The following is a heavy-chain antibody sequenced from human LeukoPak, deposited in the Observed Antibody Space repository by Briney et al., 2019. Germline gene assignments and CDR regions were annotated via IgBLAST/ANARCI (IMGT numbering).Heavy chain of an antibody. CDR3: ARLLRNYDILTGYLYYYYMDV. J-gene: IGHJ6*03. D-gene: IGHD3-9*01. Sequence: SETLSLTCTVSGGSISSYYWSWIRQSPGKGLECIGYIHYTGSTNYNPSLKSRVTISVDTSKNQFSLKLSSVTAADTAVYYCARLLRNYDILTGYLYYYYMDVWGKGTTVTISS. CDR2: IHYTGST. CDR1: GGSISSYY. V-gene: IGHV4-59*01.